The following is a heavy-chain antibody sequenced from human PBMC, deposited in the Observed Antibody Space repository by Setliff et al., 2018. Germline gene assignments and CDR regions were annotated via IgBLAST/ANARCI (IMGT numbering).Heavy chain of an antibody. CDR2: IWYDGTTK. Sequence: GGSLRLSCAASGFSFSIYWMSWVRQAPGKGLEWVAVIWYDGTTKYYADSVKGRFTISRDNSENTLYLQMNSLRAEDTGVYYCAKDHCGGDCFPRGYGMDVWGQGTTVTVSS. CDR1: GFSFSIYW. D-gene: IGHD2-21*02. V-gene: IGHV3-33*06. CDR3: AKDHCGGDCFPRGYGMDV. J-gene: IGHJ6*02.